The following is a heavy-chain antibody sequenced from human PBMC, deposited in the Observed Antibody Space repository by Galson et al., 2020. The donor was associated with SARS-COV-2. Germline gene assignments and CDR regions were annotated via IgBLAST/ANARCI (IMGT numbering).Heavy chain of an antibody. J-gene: IGHJ4*02. CDR2: IWYDGSNK. D-gene: IGHD3-22*01. CDR3: ARDVDSSGYYSSRLDY. Sequence: GESLKISCAASGFTFSSYGMHWVRQAPGKGLEWVAVIWYDGSNKYYADSVKGRFTISRDNSKNSLYLQMNSLRAEDTAVYYCARDVDSSGYYSSRLDYWGQGTLVTVSS. V-gene: IGHV3-33*01. CDR1: GFTFSSYG.